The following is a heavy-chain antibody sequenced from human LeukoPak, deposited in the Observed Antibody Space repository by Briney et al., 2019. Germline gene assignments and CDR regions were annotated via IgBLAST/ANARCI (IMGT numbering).Heavy chain of an antibody. J-gene: IGHJ4*02. Sequence: PGGSLRLSCAASGFTFSSYWMSWVRQAPGKGLEWVANIKQDGSEKYYVDSVKGRFTISRDNAKNSLYLQMNSLRAEDTALYYCAKDAGYYYDSSELDYWGQGTLVTVSS. D-gene: IGHD3-22*01. CDR1: GFTFSSYW. V-gene: IGHV3-7*03. CDR2: IKQDGSEK. CDR3: AKDAGYYYDSSELDY.